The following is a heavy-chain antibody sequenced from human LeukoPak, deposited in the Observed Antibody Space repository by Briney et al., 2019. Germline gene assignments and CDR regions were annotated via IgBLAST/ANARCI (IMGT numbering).Heavy chain of an antibody. D-gene: IGHD2-2*01. Sequence: PGGSLRLSCAASGFTFISYAVHWVRQAPGKGLECVAVISYDGSIKFYADSVKGRFTISRDNSKNTLYLQMNSLRAEDTAVYYCARGYCSTISCHLDYWGQGTLVSVSS. V-gene: IGHV3-30*04. J-gene: IGHJ4*02. CDR2: ISYDGSIK. CDR1: GFTFISYA. CDR3: ARGYCSTISCHLDY.